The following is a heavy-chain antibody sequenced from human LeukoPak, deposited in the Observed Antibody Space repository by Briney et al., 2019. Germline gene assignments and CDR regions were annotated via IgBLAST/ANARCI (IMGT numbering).Heavy chain of an antibody. Sequence: GGSLRLSCVGSGFTFGNYAMNWVRQAPGKGLEWVAAISGRGGDTFYADSVKGRFTFPRDNAKNSLYLQMNSLRAEGTAVYYCARDLARYGYYYGMDVWGQGTTVTVSS. D-gene: IGHD5-18*01. J-gene: IGHJ6*02. CDR3: ARDLARYGYYYGMDV. V-gene: IGHV3-23*01. CDR2: ISGRGGDT. CDR1: GFTFGNYA.